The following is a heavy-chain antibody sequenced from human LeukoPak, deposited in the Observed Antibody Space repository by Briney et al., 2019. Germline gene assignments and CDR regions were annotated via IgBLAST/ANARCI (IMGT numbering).Heavy chain of an antibody. Sequence: VASVTVSCKASGYTFTSYGISWVRQAPGQGLEWMGGISAYNGNTNYAQKLQGRVTMTTDTSTSTAYMELRSLRSDDTAVYYCARDVPRGSWPYYYYYYYMDVWGKGTTVTVSS. CDR2: ISAYNGNT. CDR1: GYTFTSYG. V-gene: IGHV1-18*01. D-gene: IGHD6-13*01. CDR3: ARDVPRGSWPYYYYYYYMDV. J-gene: IGHJ6*03.